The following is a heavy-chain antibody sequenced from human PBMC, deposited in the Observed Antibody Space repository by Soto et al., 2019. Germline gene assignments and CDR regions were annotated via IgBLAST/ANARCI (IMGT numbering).Heavy chain of an antibody. CDR2: IKSKTDGGTT. CDR3: TTLGVRPYYYGSGSLGGDWFDP. V-gene: IGHV3-15*07. CDR1: GFTFSNAW. J-gene: IGHJ5*02. Sequence: GGSLRLSCAASGFTFSNAWMNWVRQAPGKGLEWVGRIKSKTDGGTTDYAAPVKGRFTISRDDSKNTLYLQMNSLKTEDTAVYYCTTLGVRPYYYGSGSLGGDWFDPWGQGTLVTVSS. D-gene: IGHD3-10*01.